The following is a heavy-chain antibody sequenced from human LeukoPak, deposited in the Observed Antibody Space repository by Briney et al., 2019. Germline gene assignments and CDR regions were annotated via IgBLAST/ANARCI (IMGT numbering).Heavy chain of an antibody. V-gene: IGHV3-30*02. J-gene: IGHJ4*02. D-gene: IGHD3-10*01. CDR2: IWYEGSNK. Sequence: PGGSLRLSCAASGFTFSNYAMHWVRQAPGKGLEWVAFIWYEGSNKNYADSVKGRFTISRDNSKNTLYLQMNSLRPEDTAVYYCAKDYLKIGRFGELGYWGQGTPVTVSS. CDR1: GFTFSNYA. CDR3: AKDYLKIGRFGELGY.